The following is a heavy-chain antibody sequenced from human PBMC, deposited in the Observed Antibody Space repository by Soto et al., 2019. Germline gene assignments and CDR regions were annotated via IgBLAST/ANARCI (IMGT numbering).Heavy chain of an antibody. CDR3: AKAVARDPPFDY. CDR1: GFTFSSSG. J-gene: IGHJ4*02. CDR2: ISYDGSNK. V-gene: IGHV3-30*18. Sequence: GGSLRLSCAAFGFTFSSSGMPWVRQAPGKGLEWVAVISYDGSNKYYADSVKGRFTISRDNSKNTLYLQMNSLRAEDTAVYYWAKAVARDPPFDYWGQGTLVTVSS. D-gene: IGHD5-12*01.